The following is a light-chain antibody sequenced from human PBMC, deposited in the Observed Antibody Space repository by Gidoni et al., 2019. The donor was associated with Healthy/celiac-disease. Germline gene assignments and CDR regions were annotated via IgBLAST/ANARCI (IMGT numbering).Light chain of an antibody. CDR3: QSYDSSINWV. Sequence: NFMLTQPNPVPESPGKTVTISCTRSSCSIASNYVQWYQQRPGSSPTTVIYEDSQRPSGVPDRFSGSIDSSSNSASLTISGLKTEDEAYYYCQSYDSSINWVFGGGTKLTVL. J-gene: IGLJ3*02. CDR2: EDS. CDR1: SCSIASNY. V-gene: IGLV6-57*01.